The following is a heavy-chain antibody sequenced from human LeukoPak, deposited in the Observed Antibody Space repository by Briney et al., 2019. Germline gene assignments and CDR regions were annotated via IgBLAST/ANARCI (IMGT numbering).Heavy chain of an antibody. CDR2: IYPGDSEV. CDR1: GYRFTSYW. Sequence: GESLKISFKASGYRFTSYWIGWVRQMPGKGLEWMGMIYPGDSEVRYGPAFQGQVTISADKSVNTAYLQWSSLKASDTAIYYCATEIGSGWFYDYWGQGTLVTVSS. J-gene: IGHJ4*02. V-gene: IGHV5-51*01. D-gene: IGHD6-19*01. CDR3: ATEIGSGWFYDY.